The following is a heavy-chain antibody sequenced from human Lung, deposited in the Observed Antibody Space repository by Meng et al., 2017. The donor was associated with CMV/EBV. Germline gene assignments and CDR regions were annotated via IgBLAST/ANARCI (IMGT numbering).Heavy chain of an antibody. J-gene: IGHJ6*02. CDR2: INPNSGGT. D-gene: IGHD5-18*01. Sequence: AXVXVSXXASGYTFTGYYMHWVRQAPGQGLEWMGWINPNSGGTNYAQKFQGRVTMTRDTSIRTAYMEQSRLRSDDTAVDYCARVRIQLWLEKNYDYGMDVWGQGTXVTVSS. CDR3: ARVRIQLWLEKNYDYGMDV. CDR1: GYTFTGYY. V-gene: IGHV1-2*02.